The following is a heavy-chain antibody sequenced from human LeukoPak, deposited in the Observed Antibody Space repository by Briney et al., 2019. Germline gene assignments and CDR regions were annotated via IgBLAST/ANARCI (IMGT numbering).Heavy chain of an antibody. V-gene: IGHV3-21*01. CDR3: ARNTFRQQLENALGY. J-gene: IGHJ4*02. Sequence: PGGSLRLSCAASGFTFSSYSMNWVRQAPGKGLEWVSSISSSSTYIYYADSVKGRFTISRDNAKNSLYLQMNSLRAEDTAVYYCARNTFRQQLENALGYWGQGTLVTVSS. CDR1: GFTFSSYS. CDR2: ISSSSTYI. D-gene: IGHD6-13*01.